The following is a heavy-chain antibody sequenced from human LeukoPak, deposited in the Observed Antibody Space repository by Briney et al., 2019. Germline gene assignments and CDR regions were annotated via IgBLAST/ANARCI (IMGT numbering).Heavy chain of an antibody. V-gene: IGHV3-30*14. CDR2: ISYDGSNK. J-gene: IGHJ4*02. D-gene: IGHD5-12*01. CDR3: ARGPSGYHNT. Sequence: GGSLRLSCAASGFTFSSYAMHWVRQAPGKGLEWVAVISYDGSNKYYADSVKGRFTISRDNSKSTLYLQMNSLRAEDTAVYYCARGPSGYHNTGGQGTLVTVSS. CDR1: GFTFSSYA.